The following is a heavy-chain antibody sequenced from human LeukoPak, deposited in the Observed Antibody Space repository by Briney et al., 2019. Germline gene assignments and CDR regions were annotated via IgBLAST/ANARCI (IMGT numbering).Heavy chain of an antibody. J-gene: IGHJ4*02. Sequence: QTGGSLRLSCVGSGFTFRSHAMNWVRQAPEKGLEFVSGIYENGGTTYYADSVKGRFSISRDNSKNTLYLQMDSLRGEDTAVYYCAKDFRIGYSAHFDYWGQGALVTVSS. CDR2: IYENGGTT. CDR3: AKDFRIGYSAHFDY. CDR1: GFTFRSHA. D-gene: IGHD2-21*01. V-gene: IGHV3-23*01.